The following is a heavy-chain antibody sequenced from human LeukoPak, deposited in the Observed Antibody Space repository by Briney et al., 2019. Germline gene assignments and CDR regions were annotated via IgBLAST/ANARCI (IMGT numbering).Heavy chain of an antibody. V-gene: IGHV3-23*01. D-gene: IGHD3-10*01. CDR2: ISVSGGST. J-gene: IGHJ3*02. Sequence: GGSLRLSCTTSGFTFGEYAMSWVRQAPGKGLEWVSAISVSGGSTYYADSVKGRFTISRDNSKNTLYLQMNSLRAEDTAVYYCAKDKGSWDAFDIWGQGTMVTVSS. CDR1: GFTFGEYA. CDR3: AKDKGSWDAFDI.